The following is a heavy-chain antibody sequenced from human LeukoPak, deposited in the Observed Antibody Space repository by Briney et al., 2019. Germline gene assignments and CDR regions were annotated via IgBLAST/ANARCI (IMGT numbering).Heavy chain of an antibody. CDR2: ISGSGGST. CDR1: GFTFSSYA. V-gene: IGHV3-23*01. Sequence: GGSLRLSCAASGFTFSSYAMSWVRQAPGKGLEWVSAISGSGGSTYYADSVKGRFTISRDNSKNTLYLQMNSLRAEDTAVYYCAKDLRPGIAAGPTYYWGQGTLVTVSS. CDR3: AKDLRPGIAAGPTYY. J-gene: IGHJ4*02. D-gene: IGHD6-13*01.